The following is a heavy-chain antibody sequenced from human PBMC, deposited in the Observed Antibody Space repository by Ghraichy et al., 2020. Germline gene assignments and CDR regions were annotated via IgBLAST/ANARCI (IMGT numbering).Heavy chain of an antibody. CDR2: IIPIFGTA. CDR3: AIQINNYDRANDY. J-gene: IGHJ4*02. Sequence: SVKVSCKASGGTFSSYAISWVRQAPGQGLEWMGGIIPIFGTANYAQKFQGRVTITADESTSTAYMELSSLRSEDTAVYYCAIQINNYDRANDYWGQGTLVTVSS. D-gene: IGHD3-22*01. CDR1: GGTFSSYA. V-gene: IGHV1-69*13.